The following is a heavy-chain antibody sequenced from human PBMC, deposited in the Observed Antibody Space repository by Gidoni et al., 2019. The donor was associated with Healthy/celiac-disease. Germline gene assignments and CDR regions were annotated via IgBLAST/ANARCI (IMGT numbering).Heavy chain of an antibody. CDR1: GYTLTELS. Sequence: QVQLVQSGAEVKKPGASVKVSCKVSGYTLTELSMHWVRQAPGKGLEWMGGFDPEDGETIYAQKFQGRVTMTEETSTDTAYMELSSLRSEDTAVYYCATPRYSEEGGFDYWGQGTLVTVSS. CDR3: ATPRYSEEGGFDY. D-gene: IGHD5-18*01. CDR2: FDPEDGET. J-gene: IGHJ4*02. V-gene: IGHV1-24*01.